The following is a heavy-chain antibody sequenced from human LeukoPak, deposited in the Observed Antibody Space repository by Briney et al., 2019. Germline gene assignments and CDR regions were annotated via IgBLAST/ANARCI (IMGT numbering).Heavy chain of an antibody. D-gene: IGHD1-7*01. Sequence: ASVKVSCKASGYTFTDYYIQWVRQAPGQGLEWTGWIIPNSGDTNYAQKFRGRVTMSTDTSTGTAYLDVRSLTSDDTAVYYCARDHSNWNYAPDFWGQGTLVIVSS. V-gene: IGHV1-2*02. CDR2: IIPNSGDT. J-gene: IGHJ4*02. CDR3: ARDHSNWNYAPDF. CDR1: GYTFTDYY.